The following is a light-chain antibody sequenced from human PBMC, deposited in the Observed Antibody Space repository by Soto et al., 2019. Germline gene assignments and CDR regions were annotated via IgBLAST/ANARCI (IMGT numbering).Light chain of an antibody. J-gene: IGKJ4*01. V-gene: IGKV3-11*01. CDR1: QSVSSY. CDR2: DAS. CDR3: QQRSNWPPVT. Sequence: EIVLTQSPATLSLSPGERATLSCRASQSVSSYLAWYQQKPGQAPRLLIYDASNRATGIPARFSGSGSGTDDTLTISSLEPEDFAIYYCQQRSNWPPVTFGGGTKVEIK.